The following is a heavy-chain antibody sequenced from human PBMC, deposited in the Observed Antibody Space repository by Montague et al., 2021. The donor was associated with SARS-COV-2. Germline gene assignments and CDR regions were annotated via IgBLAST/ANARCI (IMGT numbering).Heavy chain of an antibody. Sequence: SETLSLTCTVSGASVGSSYWGWIRQSPGKGLEWIGYFYSVGSTDYNPSLKSRATISIDTSKNQFSLKLRSVTAADTAVYYCARGTMTDDGFDTWGQGTMVTVSS. CDR3: ARGTMTDDGFDT. D-gene: IGHD3-22*01. J-gene: IGHJ3*02. CDR2: FYSVGST. CDR1: GASVGSSY. V-gene: IGHV4-59*02.